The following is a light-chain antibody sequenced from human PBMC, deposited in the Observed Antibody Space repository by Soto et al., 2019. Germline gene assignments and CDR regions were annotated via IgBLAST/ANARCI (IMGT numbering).Light chain of an antibody. CDR3: QQSYDTPT. Sequence: DIQMTQSPSSLSASVGDRVTITCRASQTITTFLSWYQQKPGKAPKLLIYAASTLQSGVPSRFSGSGSGTHFTLTISNLQPEDFATYYCQQSYDTPTFGRGTKVEI. J-gene: IGKJ4*01. CDR2: AAS. V-gene: IGKV1-39*01. CDR1: QTITTF.